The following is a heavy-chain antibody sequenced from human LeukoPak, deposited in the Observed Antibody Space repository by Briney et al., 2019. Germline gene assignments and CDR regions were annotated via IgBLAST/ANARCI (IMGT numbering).Heavy chain of an antibody. Sequence: PGGSLILFCGAASFTSISYCMHWVRRAPAKELEGVAVTWYDGSNKYYADSVKGRFTISRDNSKNTLYLQMNSLRVEDTAVYYCAKLLQARGVTFPFDYWGQGTLVTVSS. J-gene: IGHJ4*02. D-gene: IGHD3-10*01. CDR1: SFTSISYC. CDR2: TWYDGSNK. CDR3: AKLLQARGVTFPFDY. V-gene: IGHV3-30*02.